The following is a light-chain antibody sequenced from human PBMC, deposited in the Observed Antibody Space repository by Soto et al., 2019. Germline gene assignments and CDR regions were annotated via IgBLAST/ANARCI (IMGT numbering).Light chain of an antibody. CDR2: GAS. J-gene: IGKJ1*01. Sequence: EIVLTQSPGTLSLSPGERATLSCRASQSVSSSYLAWYQQKPGQAPRLLIYGASSRATGIPDRFSGSGSGKDFTLTIRRLEHEDFAVYYCQQYGSSPGTFGQGTKVEIK. CDR3: QQYGSSPGT. CDR1: QSVSSSY. V-gene: IGKV3-20*01.